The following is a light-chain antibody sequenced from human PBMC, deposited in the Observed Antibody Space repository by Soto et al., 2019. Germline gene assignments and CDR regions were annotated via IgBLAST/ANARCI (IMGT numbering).Light chain of an antibody. CDR2: DVS. CDR1: SSDVGDYNY. J-gene: IGLJ1*01. Sequence: QSVLTQPTSVAGSTGQSITISCTGTSSDVGDYNYVSWYQQHPGKAPKLMIYDVSNRPSGFSNRFSGSKSGNTASLTISGLQAEDEADYYCSSYTSSSTLVVFGTGTKLTVL. V-gene: IGLV2-14*01. CDR3: SSYTSSSTLVV.